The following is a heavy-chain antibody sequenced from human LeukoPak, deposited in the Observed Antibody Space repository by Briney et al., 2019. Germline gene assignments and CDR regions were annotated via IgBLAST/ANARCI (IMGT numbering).Heavy chain of an antibody. CDR2: IKEDGSKR. Sequence: QPGGSLRLSCAASGFTFSSYWMSWVRQAPGKGLEWVANIKEDGSKRYYVDSVKGRFTISRDNAKKLVYLQMNSLRAEDTAVYYCARDRWGYSYGGDWGQGTLVTVSS. J-gene: IGHJ4*02. D-gene: IGHD5-18*01. CDR3: ARDRWGYSYGGD. V-gene: IGHV3-7*01. CDR1: GFTFSSYW.